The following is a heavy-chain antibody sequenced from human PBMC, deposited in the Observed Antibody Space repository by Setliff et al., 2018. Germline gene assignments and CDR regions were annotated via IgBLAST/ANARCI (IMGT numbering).Heavy chain of an antibody. Sequence: ASVKVSCKVSGSSFTGHNLHWVRQAPGQGLEWMGWINPNSGGTNYAQKFQGRVTMTRDTSISTAYMELSRLRSDDTAVYYCARERYFDNWGQGTLVTVSS. J-gene: IGHJ4*02. CDR2: INPNSGGT. V-gene: IGHV1-2*02. CDR1: GSSFTGHN. CDR3: ARERYFDN.